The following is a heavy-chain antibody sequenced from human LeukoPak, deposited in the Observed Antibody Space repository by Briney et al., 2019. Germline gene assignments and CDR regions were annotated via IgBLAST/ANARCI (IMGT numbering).Heavy chain of an antibody. CDR2: IYSGGST. CDR1: GFTFKSYA. J-gene: IGHJ4*02. V-gene: IGHV3-23*03. D-gene: IGHD2-15*01. CDR3: AKVLTGGSCYGCYY. Sequence: GGSLRLSCAASGFTFKSYAMSWVRQAPGKGLEWVSVIYSGGSTYYADSVKGRFTISRDNSKNTLYLQMNSLRAEDTAIYYCAKVLTGGSCYGCYYWGQGTLVTVSS.